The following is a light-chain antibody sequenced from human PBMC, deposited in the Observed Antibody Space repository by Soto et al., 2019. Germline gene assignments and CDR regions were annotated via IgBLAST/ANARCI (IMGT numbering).Light chain of an antibody. Sequence: DIQMTQSPSSLSASVGARVTITCRASQGISNYLAWYQQQPGKVPKLLIYVASTLQSGVPSRFSGSGSGTDFTLTISRLQPEDVATYYCQKYNSAPWTFGQGTKVEIK. CDR2: VAS. CDR1: QGISNY. CDR3: QKYNSAPWT. V-gene: IGKV1-27*01. J-gene: IGKJ1*01.